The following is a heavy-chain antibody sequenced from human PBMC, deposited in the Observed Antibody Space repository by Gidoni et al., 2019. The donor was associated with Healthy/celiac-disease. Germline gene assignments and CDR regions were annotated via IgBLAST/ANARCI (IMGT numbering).Heavy chain of an antibody. J-gene: IGHJ6*02. CDR3: ARIIAAAGTGGYYYGMDV. V-gene: IGHV2-70*01. D-gene: IGHD6-13*01. CDR1: GFSLSTSGMC. CDR2: IDWDDDK. Sequence: QVTLRESGPALVKPTQTLTLTCTFSGFSLSTSGMCVSWIRQPPGKALEWLALIDWDDDKYYSTSLKTRLTISKDTSKNQVVLTMTNMDPVDTATYYCARIIAAAGTGGYYYGMDVWGQGTTVTVSS.